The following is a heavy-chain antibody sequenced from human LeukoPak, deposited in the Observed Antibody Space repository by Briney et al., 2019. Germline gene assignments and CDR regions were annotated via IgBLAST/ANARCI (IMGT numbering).Heavy chain of an antibody. D-gene: IGHD3-16*02. V-gene: IGHV4-4*07. Sequence: PSETLSLTCTVSGGSISSYYWSWIRQPAGKGLEWIGRIYTSGSTNYNPSLKSRVTMSVDTSKNQFSLKLSSVTAADTAVYYCVAHQVDYVWGSYRYSDPFGNWGQGTLVTVSS. J-gene: IGHJ4*02. CDR1: GGSISSYY. CDR2: IYTSGST. CDR3: VAHQVDYVWGSYRYSDPFGN.